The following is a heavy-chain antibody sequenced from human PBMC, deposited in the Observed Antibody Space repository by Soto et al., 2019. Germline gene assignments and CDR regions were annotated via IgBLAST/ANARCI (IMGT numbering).Heavy chain of an antibody. D-gene: IGHD5-18*01. V-gene: IGHV3-30*18. J-gene: IGHJ6*02. CDR3: ANARRIQLWSYYYYGMDV. CDR1: GFTFSSYG. Sequence: GESLKISCAASGFTFSSYGMHWVRQAPGKGLEWVAVISYDGSNKYYAESVKGRFTISRDNSKNTLNLQMNSLRAEGTAVYSGANARRIQLWSYYYYGMDVWGQGTPVTVSS. CDR2: ISYDGSNK.